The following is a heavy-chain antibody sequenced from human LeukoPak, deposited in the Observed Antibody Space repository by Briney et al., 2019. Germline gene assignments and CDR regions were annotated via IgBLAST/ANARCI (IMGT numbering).Heavy chain of an antibody. V-gene: IGHV4-34*01. D-gene: IGHD3-10*01. Sequence: SETLSLTCAVYGGSFSGYYWSWIRQPPGKGLEWIGEINHSGSTNYSPSLKSRVTISVDTSKNQFSLKLSSVTAADTAVYYCARVPKTYGSGSYYPYWGQGTLVTVSS. CDR3: ARVPKTYGSGSYYPY. CDR2: INHSGST. J-gene: IGHJ4*02. CDR1: GGSFSGYY.